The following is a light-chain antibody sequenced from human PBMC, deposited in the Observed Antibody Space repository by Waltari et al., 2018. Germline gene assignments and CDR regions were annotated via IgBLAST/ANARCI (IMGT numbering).Light chain of an antibody. CDR3: GAWDDSLNGYV. J-gene: IGLJ1*01. CDR1: RPTIETHT. CDR2: SDN. Sequence: QPVLTQPPSASGTPGQRVAISCSGSRPTIETHTVNWYQQLPGTAPKLLIYSDNQRPSGVPDRFSGSKSGTSASLAISGLQSEDEADYYCGAWDDSLNGYVFGTGTKVTVL. V-gene: IGLV1-44*01.